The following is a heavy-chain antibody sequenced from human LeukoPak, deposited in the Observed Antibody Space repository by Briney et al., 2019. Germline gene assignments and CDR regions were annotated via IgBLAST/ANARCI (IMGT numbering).Heavy chain of an antibody. J-gene: IGHJ4*02. V-gene: IGHV4-30-2*01. CDR3: AALYGDYDGVY. CDR2: IYHSGST. D-gene: IGHD4-17*01. Sequence: PSETLSLICAVSGGSISSGGYSWSWIRQPPGKGLEWIGYIYHSGSTYYNPSLKSRVTISVDRSKNQFSLKLSSVTAADTAVYYCAALYGDYDGVYWGQGTLVTVSS. CDR1: GGSISSGGYS.